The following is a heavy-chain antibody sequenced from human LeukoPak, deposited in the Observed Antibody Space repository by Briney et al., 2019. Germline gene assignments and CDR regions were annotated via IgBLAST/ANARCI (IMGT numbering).Heavy chain of an antibody. CDR1: GFTFSSYA. Sequence: GGSLRLSCAASGFTFSSYAMSWVRQAPGKGLEWVSAISGSGGSTYYADSVKGRFTISRDNSKNTLYLQMNSLRAEDTAVYYCAKEAFRYCSSTSCDRGDYWGQGTLVTVSS. V-gene: IGHV3-23*01. D-gene: IGHD2-2*02. J-gene: IGHJ4*02. CDR3: AKEAFRYCSSTSCDRGDY. CDR2: ISGSGGST.